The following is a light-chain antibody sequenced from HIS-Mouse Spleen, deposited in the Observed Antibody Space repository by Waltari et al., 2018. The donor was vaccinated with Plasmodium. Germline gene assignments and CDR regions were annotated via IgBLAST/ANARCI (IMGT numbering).Light chain of an antibody. CDR2: GAS. CDR1: QSVSSSY. V-gene: IGKV3-20*01. Sequence: EIVLTQSPGTLSLSPGERATLSCRDSQSVSSSYLAWYQQKPGQAPRLLIDGASSRATGIPYRFSGSGSGTDFTLTISRLEPEDFAVYYCQQYGSSPYTFGQGTKLEIK. J-gene: IGKJ2*01. CDR3: QQYGSSPYT.